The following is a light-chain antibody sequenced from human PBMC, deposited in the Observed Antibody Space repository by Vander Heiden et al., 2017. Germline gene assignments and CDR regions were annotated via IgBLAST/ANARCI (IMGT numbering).Light chain of an antibody. V-gene: IGKV1-33*01. J-gene: IGKJ4*01. Sequence: DIQMTQSPSSLSASVGDRVTITCQASQDISNYLKWYQQKPGKAPKLLIYDASNLETGVPSRFSGSGSGTDFTFTISSLQPEDIATYYCQQYDNLPRLTFGGGTKVEIK. CDR1: QDISNY. CDR3: QQYDNLPRLT. CDR2: DAS.